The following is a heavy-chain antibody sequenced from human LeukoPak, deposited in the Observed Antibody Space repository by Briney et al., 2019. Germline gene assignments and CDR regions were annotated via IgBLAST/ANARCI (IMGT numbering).Heavy chain of an antibody. CDR3: ARDLPYYDILTGAPLRAFDI. V-gene: IGHV1-18*04. Sequence: ASVKVSCKASGYTFTGYYMHWVRQAPGQGLEWMGWISAYNGNTNYAQKLQGRVTMTTDTSTSTAYMELRSLRSDDTAVYYCARDLPYYDILTGAPLRAFDIWGQGTMATVSS. J-gene: IGHJ3*02. CDR1: GYTFTGYY. D-gene: IGHD3-9*01. CDR2: ISAYNGNT.